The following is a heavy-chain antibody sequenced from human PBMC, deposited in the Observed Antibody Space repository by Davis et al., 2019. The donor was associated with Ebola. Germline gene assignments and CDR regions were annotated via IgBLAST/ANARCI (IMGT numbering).Heavy chain of an antibody. Sequence: GESLKISCAASGFTFSSHAMSWVRQAPGKGLVWVSRINGDGTRTTYADSVKGRFTISRDNSKNTLYLQMNSLRAEDTAVYYCARDSSGSYFGWFDPWGQGTLVTVSS. D-gene: IGHD1-26*01. CDR2: INGDGTRT. V-gene: IGHV3-23*01. J-gene: IGHJ5*02. CDR3: ARDSSGSYFGWFDP. CDR1: GFTFSSHA.